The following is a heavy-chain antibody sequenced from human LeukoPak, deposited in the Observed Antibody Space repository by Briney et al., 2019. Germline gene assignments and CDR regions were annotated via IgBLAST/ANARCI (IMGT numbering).Heavy chain of an antibody. CDR3: AKDFGYSYGYGFFGY. V-gene: IGHV3-23*01. CDR2: ISGSGGST. CDR1: EFTFSSYA. D-gene: IGHD5-18*01. J-gene: IGHJ4*01. Sequence: GGSLRLSCAASEFTFSSYAMSWVRQAPGKGLEWVSVISGSGGSTYYADSVKGRFTISRDNSKNTLYMQMNSLRAEDTAVYYCAKDFGYSYGYGFFGYWGQGTLVTVSS.